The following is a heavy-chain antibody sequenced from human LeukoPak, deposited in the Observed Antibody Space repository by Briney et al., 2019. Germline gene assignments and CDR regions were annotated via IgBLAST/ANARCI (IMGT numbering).Heavy chain of an antibody. D-gene: IGHD3-3*01. CDR1: GFTFSGSA. CDR3: TGNTYYDFWSGYRVGDDAFDI. J-gene: IGHJ3*02. Sequence: GGSLRLSCAASGFTFSGSAMHWVRQASGKGLEWVGRIRSKANSYATAYAASVKGRFTISRDDSKNTAYLQMNSLKTEDTAVYYCTGNTYYDFWSGYRVGDDAFDIWGQGTMVTVSS. V-gene: IGHV3-73*01. CDR2: IRSKANSYAT.